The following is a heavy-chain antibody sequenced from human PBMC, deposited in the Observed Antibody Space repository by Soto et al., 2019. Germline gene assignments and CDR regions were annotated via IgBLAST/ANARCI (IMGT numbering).Heavy chain of an antibody. CDR3: AKDVRGVNIVATILDL. CDR1: GFTFSSYA. J-gene: IGHJ5*02. CDR2: ISGSGGST. Sequence: EVQLLESGGGLVQPGGSRRLSCAASGFTFSSYAMSWVRQAPGKGLEWVSAISGSGGSTYYADSVKGRFTISRDNSKNTLYLQMNSLRAEDTAVYYCAKDVRGVNIVATILDLWGQGTLVTVSS. D-gene: IGHD5-12*01. V-gene: IGHV3-23*01.